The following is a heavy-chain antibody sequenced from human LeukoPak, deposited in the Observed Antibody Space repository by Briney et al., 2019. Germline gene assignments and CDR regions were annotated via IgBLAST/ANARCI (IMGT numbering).Heavy chain of an antibody. CDR1: GYTFTGYY. CDR2: INPNSGGT. Sequence: GASVKVSCKASGYTFTGYYMHWLRQAPGQGLEWMGRINPNSGGTNYAQKFQGRVTMTRDTSISTAYMELSRLRSDDTAVYYCARVLTAYYDSSGYYSESDYWGQGTLVTVSS. V-gene: IGHV1-2*06. J-gene: IGHJ4*02. CDR3: ARVLTAYYDSSGYYSESDY. D-gene: IGHD3-22*01.